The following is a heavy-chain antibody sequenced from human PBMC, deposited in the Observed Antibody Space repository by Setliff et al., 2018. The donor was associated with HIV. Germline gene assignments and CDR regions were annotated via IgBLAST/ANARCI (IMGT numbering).Heavy chain of an antibody. CDR1: GDSINKYY. D-gene: IGHD2-21*01. Sequence: TSETLSLTCTVSGDSINKYYWSWIRQPPGKGLEWIGYIYISGNTMYNPSLKSRVTMSLDTPKNQVSLKLTSVTAADTAVYYCARRSIVGSTRGYYYYALDVWGQGTTVTVSS. V-gene: IGHV4-4*09. CDR2: IYISGNT. J-gene: IGHJ6*02. CDR3: ARRSIVGSTRGYYYYALDV.